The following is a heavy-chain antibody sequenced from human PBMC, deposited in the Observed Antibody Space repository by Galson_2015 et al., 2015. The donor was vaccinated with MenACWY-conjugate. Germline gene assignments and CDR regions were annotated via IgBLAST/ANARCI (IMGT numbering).Heavy chain of an antibody. D-gene: IGHD1-26*01. CDR1: GYYFTGYW. J-gene: IGHJ6*02. CDR2: ISPGDSNT. CDR3: ARHPPGGRGMDV. Sequence: QSGAEVKQPGESLKISCKGSGYYFTGYWIAWVRQIPGKGLEWMGLISPGDSNTRYSPSFQGQVTISADKSISTAYLRWSSLKASDTAMYYCARHPPGGRGMDVWGQGTTVTVSS. V-gene: IGHV5-51*01.